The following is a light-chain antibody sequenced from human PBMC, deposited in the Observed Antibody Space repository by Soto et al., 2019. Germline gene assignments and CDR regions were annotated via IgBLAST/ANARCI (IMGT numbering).Light chain of an antibody. CDR3: QQRRTWPNT. Sequence: DIVLTQSPATLSLSPGERATLSCRASQSIRSDLAWYQHKPGQAPRLLINDASNRATGIPARFSGSGSGTDVTLTISSLEPEDLAVDYCQQRRTWPNTFGGGTKVEIK. J-gene: IGKJ4*01. CDR1: QSIRSD. CDR2: DAS. V-gene: IGKV3-11*01.